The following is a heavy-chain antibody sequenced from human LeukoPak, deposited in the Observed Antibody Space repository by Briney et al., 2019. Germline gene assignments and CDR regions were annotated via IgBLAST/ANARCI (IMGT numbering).Heavy chain of an antibody. CDR2: INPNSGGT. V-gene: IGHV1-2*04. CDR1: GYTFTGYY. J-gene: IGHJ4*02. D-gene: IGHD6-6*01. CDR3: ARGIRQLPSDY. Sequence: ASVKVSCKASGYTFTGYYMHWVRQAPGQGLEWMGWINPNSGGTNYAQKFQGWVTMTRDTSTSTVYMELSSLRSEDTAVYYCARGIRQLPSDYWGQRTLVTVSS.